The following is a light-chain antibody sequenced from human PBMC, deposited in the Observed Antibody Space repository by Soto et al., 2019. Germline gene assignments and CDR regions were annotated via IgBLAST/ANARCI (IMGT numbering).Light chain of an antibody. CDR1: QSISGW. V-gene: IGKV1-5*03. J-gene: IGKJ3*01. CDR3: QRYNSYPFT. Sequence: DIQMTQSPSTLSASEGDRVTITCRASQSISGWLAWYQQKPGKAPKLLIYKASSLDSGVPSRFSGSGSGTEFTLTISSLQPDDSATYYCQRYNSYPFTFGPGTKVDIK. CDR2: KAS.